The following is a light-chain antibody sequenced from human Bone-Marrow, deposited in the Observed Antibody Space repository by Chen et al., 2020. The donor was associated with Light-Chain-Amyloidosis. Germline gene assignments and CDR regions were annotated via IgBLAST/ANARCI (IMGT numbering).Light chain of an antibody. V-gene: IGLV3-25*03. CDR2: RDT. Sequence: SYELTQPPSVSVSPGQTARITCSGDDLPTKYAYWYQQKPGQAPVLVIHRDTERPSGISERFSCSRSGTTAALTISGGQAEDEADYHCQSADSSGTYEVIFGGGTKRTVL. CDR3: QSADSSGTYEVI. CDR1: DLPTKY. J-gene: IGLJ2*01.